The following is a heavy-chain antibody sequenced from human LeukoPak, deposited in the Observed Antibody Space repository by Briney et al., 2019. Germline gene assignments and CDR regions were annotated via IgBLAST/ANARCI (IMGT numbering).Heavy chain of an antibody. CDR3: AKELDSSGYFDY. CDR2: ISGSGGST. J-gene: IGHJ4*02. Sequence: GGSLRLSCAAAGFTFSNYDMSWVRQAPGKGLEWVSGISGSGGSTYHADSVKGRFTISRDNSKNTLYLQMNSLRAEDTAVYYCAKELDSSGYFDYWGQGTLVTVSS. D-gene: IGHD3-22*01. CDR1: GFTFSNYD. V-gene: IGHV3-23*01.